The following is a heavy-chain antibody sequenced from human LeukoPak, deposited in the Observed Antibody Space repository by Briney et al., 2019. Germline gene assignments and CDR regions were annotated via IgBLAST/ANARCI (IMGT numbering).Heavy chain of an antibody. CDR2: INPDGSST. CDR3: ASLQQLASSYCYMDV. D-gene: IGHD6-13*01. Sequence: PGGSLRLSCAAFGFTVSSNYMSWVRQAPGKGLVWVSRINPDGSSTRYADSVKGRFTISRDNAKNTLFLQMNSLRAEDTAVYYRASLQQLASSYCYMDVWGKGTTVTVSS. J-gene: IGHJ6*03. V-gene: IGHV3-74*01. CDR1: GFTVSSNY.